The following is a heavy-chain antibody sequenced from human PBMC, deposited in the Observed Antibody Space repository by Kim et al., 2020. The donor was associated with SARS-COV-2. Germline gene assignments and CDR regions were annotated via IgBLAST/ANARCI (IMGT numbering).Heavy chain of an antibody. J-gene: IGHJ4*02. D-gene: IGHD4-17*01. CDR3: ARERLRWALYYFDY. V-gene: IGHV1-69*01. Sequence: AQKFQGRVTITADESTSTAYMELSSLRSEDTAVYYCARERLRWALYYFDYWGQGTLVTVSS.